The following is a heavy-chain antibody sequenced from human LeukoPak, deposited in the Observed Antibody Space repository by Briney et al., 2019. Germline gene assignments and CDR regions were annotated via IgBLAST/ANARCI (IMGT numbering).Heavy chain of an antibody. D-gene: IGHD4-23*01. CDR2: IKQDGSEK. V-gene: IGHV3-7*04. CDR1: GFTVSSYW. J-gene: IGHJ4*02. Sequence: GGSLRLSCAASGFTVSSYWMSWLRQAPGKGLEWVANIKQDGSEKYYVDSVKGRFTISRDNAKNSLYLQMNSRRAEDTAVYYCARGLRWSARYFDYWGQGTLVTVSS. CDR3: ARGLRWSARYFDY.